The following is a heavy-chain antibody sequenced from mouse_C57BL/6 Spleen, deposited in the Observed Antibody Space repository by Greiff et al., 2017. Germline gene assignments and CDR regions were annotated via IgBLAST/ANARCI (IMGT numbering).Heavy chain of an antibody. D-gene: IGHD1-1*01. CDR1: GYAFSSYW. Sequence: QVQLQQSGAELVKPGASVKISCKASGYAFSSYWMNWVKQRPGKGLEWIGQIYPGDGDTNYNGKFKGKATLTADKSSSTAYMQLSSLTSEDSAVYFCARSSGSSPSGFAYWGQGTLVTVSA. CDR2: IYPGDGDT. J-gene: IGHJ3*01. V-gene: IGHV1-80*01. CDR3: ARSSGSSPSGFAY.